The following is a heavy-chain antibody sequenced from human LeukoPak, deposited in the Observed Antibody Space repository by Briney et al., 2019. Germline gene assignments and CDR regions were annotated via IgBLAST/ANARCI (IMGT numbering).Heavy chain of an antibody. D-gene: IGHD3-3*02. V-gene: IGHV4-61*02. CDR2: IFTSGST. J-gene: IGHJ4*02. Sequence: PSETLSLTCTVSGGSISSSSYYWGWIRQPAGKGLEWIGRIFTSGSTNYNPSLKSRVTMSVDTSKNQFSLKLSSVTAADTAVYYCTRVGIASFDYWGQGTLVTVSS. CDR1: GGSISSSSYY. CDR3: TRVGIASFDY.